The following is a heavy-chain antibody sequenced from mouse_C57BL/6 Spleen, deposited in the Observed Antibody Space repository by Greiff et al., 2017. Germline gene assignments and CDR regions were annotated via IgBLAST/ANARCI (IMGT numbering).Heavy chain of an antibody. CDR3: ARRDYGGY. V-gene: IGHV1-18*01. D-gene: IGHD1-1*02. CDR2: INPNNGGT. Sequence: VQLKESGPELVKPGASVKIPCKASGYTFTDYNMDWVKQSHGKSLEWIGEINPNNGGTIYNQKFKGKATLTVDKSSSTAYMELRSLTSEDTAVYYCARRDYGGYWGQGTLVTVSA. CDR1: GYTFTDYN. J-gene: IGHJ3*01.